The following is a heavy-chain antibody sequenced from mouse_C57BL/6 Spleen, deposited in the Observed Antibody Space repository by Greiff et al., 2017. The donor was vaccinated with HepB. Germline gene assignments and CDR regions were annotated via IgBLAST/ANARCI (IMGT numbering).Heavy chain of an antibody. V-gene: IGHV1-50*01. CDR1: GYTFTSYW. J-gene: IGHJ3*01. CDR2: IDPSDSYT. CDR3: ARGGTWFAY. Sequence: VKLQQPGAELVKPGASVKLSCKASGYTFTSYWMQWVKQRPGQGLEWIGEIDPSDSYTNYNQKFKGKATLTVDTSSSTAYMQLSSLTSEDSAVYYCARGGTWFAYWGQGTLVTVSA. D-gene: IGHD3-3*01.